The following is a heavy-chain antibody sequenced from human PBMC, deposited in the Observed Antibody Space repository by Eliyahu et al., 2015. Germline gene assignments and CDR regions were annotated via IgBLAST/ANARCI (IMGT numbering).Heavy chain of an antibody. D-gene: IGHD6-19*01. Sequence: EVQLLESGGGLVQPGGSLRLSXAASGXIXTTYAVSWVRQAXGKGLEWVSGISASGXNTYYADSVKGRFTISRDNSKNTLYLQMNSLRAEDTAVYYCAKEDSSGWSGDFDYWGQGTLVTVSS. V-gene: IGHV3-23*01. J-gene: IGHJ4*02. CDR1: GXIXTTYA. CDR3: AKEDSSGWSGDFDY. CDR2: ISASGXNT.